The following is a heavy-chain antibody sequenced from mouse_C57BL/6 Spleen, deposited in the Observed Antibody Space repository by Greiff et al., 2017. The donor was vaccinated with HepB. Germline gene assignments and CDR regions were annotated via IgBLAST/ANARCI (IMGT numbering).Heavy chain of an antibody. CDR3: ARAVYYYGSSFGGAMDY. D-gene: IGHD1-1*01. CDR1: GYSITSGYY. Sequence: EVQRVESGPGLVKPSQSLSLTCSVTGYSITSGYYWNWIRQFPGNKLEWMGYISYDGSNNYNPSLKNRISITRDTSKNQFFLKLNSVTTEDTATYYCARAVYYYGSSFGGAMDYWGQGTSVTVSS. V-gene: IGHV3-6*01. J-gene: IGHJ4*01. CDR2: ISYDGSN.